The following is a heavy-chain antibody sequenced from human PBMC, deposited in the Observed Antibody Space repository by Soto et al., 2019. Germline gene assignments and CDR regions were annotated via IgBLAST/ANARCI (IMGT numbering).Heavy chain of an antibody. CDR1: GYSISSGYY. V-gene: IGHV4-38-2*01. Sequence: SETLSLTCAVSGYSISSGYYWGSIRQPPGKGLEWIGSIYHSGSTYYNPSLKSRVTISVDTSKNQFSLKLSSLTADDTAVYYCARPSGIVGGKWGALDIWGQGTMVTVSS. D-gene: IGHD1-26*01. CDR3: ARPSGIVGGKWGALDI. CDR2: IYHSGST. J-gene: IGHJ3*02.